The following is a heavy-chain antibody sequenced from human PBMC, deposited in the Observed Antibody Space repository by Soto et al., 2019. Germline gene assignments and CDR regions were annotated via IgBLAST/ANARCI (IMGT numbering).Heavy chain of an antibody. CDR1: GESFSGNY. Sequence: LSLTCAVYGESFSGNYWSWIRQPPGKGLEWIGEFSDSGSTNYNPSLKSRVTISEDMSKSQFSLKLSSVTAADTAVYYCARGNFYYGMDVWGQGTTVTVSS. CDR3: ARGNFYYGMDV. J-gene: IGHJ6*02. V-gene: IGHV4-34*01. CDR2: FSDSGST.